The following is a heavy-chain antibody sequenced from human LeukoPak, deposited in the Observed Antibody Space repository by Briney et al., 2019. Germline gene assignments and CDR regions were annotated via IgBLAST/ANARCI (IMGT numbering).Heavy chain of an antibody. CDR1: GYTFTGCY. V-gene: IGHV1-2*02. CDR2: INPNSGGT. D-gene: IGHD1-1*01. Sequence: ASVRVSCKAPGYTFTGCYVHWVRQAPGQGLEWMGWINPNSGGTKDAQKFQGRVTMTRDTSISTAYMELSSLRSDDTAVYYCARSVEQLANFDYWGQGTLVTVSS. CDR3: ARSVEQLANFDY. J-gene: IGHJ4*02.